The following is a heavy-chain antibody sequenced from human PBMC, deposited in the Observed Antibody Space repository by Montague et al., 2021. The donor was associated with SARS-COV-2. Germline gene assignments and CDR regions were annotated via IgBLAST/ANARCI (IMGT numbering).Heavy chain of an antibody. CDR1: GFSLNTDGVG. CDR3: ARRYDFYRAEAFDV. V-gene: IGHV2-5*02. J-gene: IGHJ3*01. D-gene: IGHD3-3*01. Sequence: ALGKPTQTLTLTCVFSGFSLNTDGVGVAWIRRPPGKALEWLALIYWDGDQRYSPSLKTRLTITKDTSKNRVVLIMTNLDPVDTATYYCARRYDFYRAEAFDVWGQGTMLTVSS. CDR2: IYWDGDQ.